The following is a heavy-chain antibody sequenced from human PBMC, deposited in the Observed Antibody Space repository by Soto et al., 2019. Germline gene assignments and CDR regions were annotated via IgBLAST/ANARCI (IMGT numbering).Heavy chain of an antibody. V-gene: IGHV3-30*18. CDR2: ISYDGSKK. D-gene: IGHD2-2*01. Sequence: QVQLVESGGGVVQTGRSLRLSCAASGFTFSTYVMHWVRQAPGKGLEWVAAISYDGSKKFYADSVKGRLTITRDNSKNTVNLQMNSLRGEDTAVYYCAKGQHCSTTRCYFYYYGMDVWGQGTTVAVSS. CDR1: GFTFSTYV. CDR3: AKGQHCSTTRCYFYYYGMDV. J-gene: IGHJ6*02.